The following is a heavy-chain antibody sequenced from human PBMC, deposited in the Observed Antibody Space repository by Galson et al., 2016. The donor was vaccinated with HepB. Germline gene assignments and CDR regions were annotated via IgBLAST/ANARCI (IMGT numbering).Heavy chain of an antibody. CDR2: IDIAGDT. Sequence: SLRLSCAASGFIFSYYDMHWVRQVAGKGLEWVSCIDIAGDTYYPDSVKGRFTISRENAKSTVYLQINSLRAEDTAVYYCVRGVAGCDYWGQGTLVTVSS. D-gene: IGHD6-19*01. CDR1: GFIFSYYD. V-gene: IGHV3-13*01. CDR3: VRGVAGCDY. J-gene: IGHJ4*02.